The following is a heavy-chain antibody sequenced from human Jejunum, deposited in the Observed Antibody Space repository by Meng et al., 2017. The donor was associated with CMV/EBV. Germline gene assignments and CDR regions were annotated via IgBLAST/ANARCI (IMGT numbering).Heavy chain of an antibody. CDR3: AKRRIAAAGDFQH. CDR1: GLTFRSYA. J-gene: IGHJ1*01. D-gene: IGHD6-13*01. CDR2: INDIGDTT. Sequence: SGLTFRSYAMTWVRQASGKGLEWVSAINDIGDTTKYADSVKGRFTISRDNSKNTLYLRMNGLRVEDTAVYYCAKRRIAAAGDFQHWGQGTLVTVSS. V-gene: IGHV3-23*01.